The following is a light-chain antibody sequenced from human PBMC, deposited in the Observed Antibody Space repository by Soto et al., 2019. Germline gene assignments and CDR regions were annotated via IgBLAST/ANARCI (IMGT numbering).Light chain of an antibody. CDR1: QSIRSN. Sequence: ITQSQSSLSAFKGDRVTLTCRASQSIRSNLGWYQQKPGKAPRLLIYAASNRPTGVPARFSGSGSDTDFTLTISRLEPEDFAVYYCQQYGNSPYTFGQGTKVDIK. CDR3: QQYGNSPYT. V-gene: IGKV3D-15*01. CDR2: AAS. J-gene: IGKJ2*01.